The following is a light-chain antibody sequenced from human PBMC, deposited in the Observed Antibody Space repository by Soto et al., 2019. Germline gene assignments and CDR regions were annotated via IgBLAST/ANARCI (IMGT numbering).Light chain of an antibody. Sequence: DIVMTQSPDSLAVSLGERATINCKSSQSILFNSNNKNYIAWYQQKPGQPPKLLIFRASTRESGVPDRFGGSGSGTDFTLTISSLQAEDVAVYYCQQYYGTPLTFGGGTKVEIK. CDR3: QQYYGTPLT. J-gene: IGKJ4*01. CDR1: QSILFNSNNKNY. V-gene: IGKV4-1*01. CDR2: RAS.